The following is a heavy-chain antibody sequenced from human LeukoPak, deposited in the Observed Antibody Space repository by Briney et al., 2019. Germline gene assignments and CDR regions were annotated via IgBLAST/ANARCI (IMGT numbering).Heavy chain of an antibody. J-gene: IGHJ6*03. CDR3: ARYDFWSGLPPCYMDV. CDR1: GYTFTSYG. V-gene: IGHV1-18*01. D-gene: IGHD3-3*01. CDR2: ISAYNGNT. Sequence: ASVKVSCKASGYTFTSYGISWVRQAPGQGFEWVGWISAYNGNTNYAQKLQGRVTMTTDTSTSTAYMELRSLRPDDTAVYYCARYDFWSGLPPCYMDVWGKGTTVTVSS.